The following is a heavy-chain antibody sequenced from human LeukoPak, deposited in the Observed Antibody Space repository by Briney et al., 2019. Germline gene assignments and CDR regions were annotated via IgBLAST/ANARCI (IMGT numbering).Heavy chain of an antibody. V-gene: IGHV4-59*01. CDR3: ARVGDNWKRSYYFDY. D-gene: IGHD1-20*01. Sequence: SETLSLTCTVSGGSISSYYWSWIRQPPGKGLEWIGYIYYSGSTNYNPSLKSRVTISVDTSKNQFSLKLSSVTAADTAVYYCARVGDNWKRSYYFDYWGQGTLVTVSS. CDR1: GGSISSYY. J-gene: IGHJ4*02. CDR2: IYYSGST.